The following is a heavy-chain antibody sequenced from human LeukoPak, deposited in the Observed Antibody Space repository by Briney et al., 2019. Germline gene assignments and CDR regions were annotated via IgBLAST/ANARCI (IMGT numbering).Heavy chain of an antibody. Sequence: KTSGTLSLTCAVSGGSIKSNNWWSWVRQPPGKGLEWIGEIYHSGSTNYNPSLESRVTVSVDKSKNQFSLDLSSVTAADTAVYYCARFCGSTSCHSGYYYGIDVWGQGTTVTVSS. D-gene: IGHD2-2*01. CDR1: GGSIKSNNW. CDR3: ARFCGSTSCHSGYYYGIDV. J-gene: IGHJ6*02. V-gene: IGHV4-4*02. CDR2: IYHSGST.